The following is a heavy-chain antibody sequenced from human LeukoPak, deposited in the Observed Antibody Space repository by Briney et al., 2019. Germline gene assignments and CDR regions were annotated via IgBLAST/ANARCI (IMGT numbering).Heavy chain of an antibody. V-gene: IGHV3-23*01. J-gene: IGHJ3*02. CDR1: GFTFSSYA. Sequence: GGSLRLSCAASGFTFSSYAMTWVRQAPGKGLEWVAGLTGSGGSTSYADSAKGRFTISRDNSKNTLYLQMNSLRAGDMAIYYCAKGMSSGWSGGIDIWGQGTKVTVSS. CDR3: AKGMSSGWSGGIDI. D-gene: IGHD6-19*01. CDR2: LTGSGGST.